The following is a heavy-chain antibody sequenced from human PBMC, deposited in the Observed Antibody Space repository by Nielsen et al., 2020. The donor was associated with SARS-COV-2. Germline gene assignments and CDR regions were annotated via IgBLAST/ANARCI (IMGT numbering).Heavy chain of an antibody. J-gene: IGHJ6*02. CDR2: IIPIFGTA. CDR3: ARGGYSSGWQGGYYYGMDV. V-gene: IGHV1-69*01. Sequence: WVRQAPGQGLEWMGGIIPIFGTANYAQKFQGRVTITADESTSTAYMEPSSLRSEDTAVYYCARGGYSSGWQGGYYYGMDVWGQGTTVTVSS. D-gene: IGHD6-19*01.